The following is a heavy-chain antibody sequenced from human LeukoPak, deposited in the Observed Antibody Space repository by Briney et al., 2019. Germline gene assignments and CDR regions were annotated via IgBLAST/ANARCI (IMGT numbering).Heavy chain of an antibody. CDR1: GYTFTSYY. D-gene: IGHD2-15*01. CDR3: ARDIVVVVAATGSTTLYAFDI. J-gene: IGHJ3*02. Sequence: ASVKVSCKASGYTFTSYYMHWVRQAPGQGLEWMGIINPSGGSTSYAQKFQGRVTMTRDTSTSTVYMELGSLRSEDTAVYYCARDIVVVVAATGSTTLYAFDIWGQGTMVTVSS. V-gene: IGHV1-46*01. CDR2: INPSGGST.